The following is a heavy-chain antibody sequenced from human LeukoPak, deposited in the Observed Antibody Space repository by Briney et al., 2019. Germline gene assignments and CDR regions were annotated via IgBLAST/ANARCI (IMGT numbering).Heavy chain of an antibody. D-gene: IGHD3-10*01. V-gene: IGHV1-46*01. CDR2: IYPRDGST. CDR3: ARTLWFGELSGLNDY. Sequence: ASVKVSCKASGYTFTSNYIHWVRQAPGQGLEWMGMIYPRDGSTSYAQKFQGRVTVTRDTSTSTVHMELSGLRSEDTAVYYCARTLWFGELSGLNDYWGQGTLVTVSS. J-gene: IGHJ4*02. CDR1: GYTFTSNY.